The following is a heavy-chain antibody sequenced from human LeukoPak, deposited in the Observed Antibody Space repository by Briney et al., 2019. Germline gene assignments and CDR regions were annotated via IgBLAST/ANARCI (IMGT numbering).Heavy chain of an antibody. CDR1: EFTFSSSA. Sequence: GGSLRLSCAASEFTFSSSAMSWVRQTPGKGLEWVSVIYSGGSTYYADSVKGRFTISRDNSKNTLYLQMNSLRAEDTAVYYCARAPDTSDYWGQGTLVTVSS. J-gene: IGHJ4*02. V-gene: IGHV3-53*01. CDR3: ARAPDTSDY. D-gene: IGHD2-2*02. CDR2: IYSGGST.